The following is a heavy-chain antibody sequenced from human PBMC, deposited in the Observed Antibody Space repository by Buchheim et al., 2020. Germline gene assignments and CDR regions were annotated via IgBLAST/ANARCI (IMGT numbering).Heavy chain of an antibody. V-gene: IGHV4-59*01. Sequence: QVQLQESGPGLVKPWETLSLTCTVSGGSISSYYWNWIRQSPGKGLEWIGYIHYSGSTTYNPSLRSRVTISVDTSKNQFSLKVISVTAADTAVYYCARAERYNYGVKWFVPWGQGTL. CDR3: ARAERYNYGVKWFVP. D-gene: IGHD5-18*01. CDR1: GGSISSYY. J-gene: IGHJ5*02. CDR2: IHYSGST.